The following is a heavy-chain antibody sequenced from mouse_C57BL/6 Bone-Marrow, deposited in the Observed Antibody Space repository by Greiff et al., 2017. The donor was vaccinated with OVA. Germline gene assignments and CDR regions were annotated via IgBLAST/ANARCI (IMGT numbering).Heavy chain of an antibody. CDR1: GYTFTDYY. Sequence: EVQLQQSGPELVKPGASVKISCKASGYTFTDYYMNWVKQRHGKSLEWIGDINTNNGGTSYNQKFKGKATLTVDKSSSTAYMELRSLTSEDSAVYYCARGPISTVYYCDYWGQGTTLTVAS. CDR2: INTNNGGT. CDR3: ARGPISTVYYCDY. V-gene: IGHV1-26*01. J-gene: IGHJ2*01. D-gene: IGHD1-1*01.